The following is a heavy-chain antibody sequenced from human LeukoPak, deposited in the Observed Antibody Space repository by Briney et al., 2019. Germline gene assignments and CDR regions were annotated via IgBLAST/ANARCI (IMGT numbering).Heavy chain of an antibody. J-gene: IGHJ6*03. V-gene: IGHV3-21*01. Sequence: GGSLRLSCAASGFTFSSYSMNWVRQAPGKGLEWVSSISSSSSYIYYADSVKGRFTISRDNAKNSLYLQMNSLRAEDTAVYYCARADCRGGSCYSAPTAMDVWGKGTTVTVSS. CDR3: ARADCRGGSCYSAPTAMDV. D-gene: IGHD2-15*01. CDR2: ISSSSSYI. CDR1: GFTFSSYS.